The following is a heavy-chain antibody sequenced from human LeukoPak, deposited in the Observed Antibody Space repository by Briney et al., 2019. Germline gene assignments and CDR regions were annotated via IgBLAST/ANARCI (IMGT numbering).Heavy chain of an antibody. CDR1: GFTFSNYW. CDR3: ARAMDV. CDR2: IKQDGSEI. Sequence: GGSLRLSCAASGFTFSNYWMHWVRQAPGKGLEWMANIKQDGSEIYYVDSVKGRFTISRDNAKNSLYLQMNSLRAEDTAVYYCARAMDVWGQGTTVTVSS. V-gene: IGHV3-7*01. J-gene: IGHJ6*02.